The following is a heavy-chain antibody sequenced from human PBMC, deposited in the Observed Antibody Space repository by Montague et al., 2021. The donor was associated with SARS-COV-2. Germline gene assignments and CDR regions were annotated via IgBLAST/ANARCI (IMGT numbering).Heavy chain of an antibody. V-gene: IGHV4-39*01. CDR1: GGSISNSRSY. CDR3: ARHDPNYVGRGGNFEH. CDR2: IYYMGTT. D-gene: IGHD2-15*01. J-gene: IGHJ1*01. Sequence: SETLSLTCTVSGGSISNSRSYWGWVRQPPGKGLEYIGSIYYMGTTYYNPSLKIRVTVSLDTSKNQFSLQLSSVTATDTAVYYCARHDPNYVGRGGNFEHWGQGTLAIVSS.